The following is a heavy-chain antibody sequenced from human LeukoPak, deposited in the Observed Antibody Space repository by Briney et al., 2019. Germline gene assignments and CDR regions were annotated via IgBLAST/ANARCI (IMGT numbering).Heavy chain of an antibody. D-gene: IGHD5-12*01. Sequence: GGSLRLSCAAPGFTVSSNYMSWVRQAPGRGLEWVLVIYSGGSTYYADSVKGRFTISRDNSKNTLYLQMNSLRAEDTAAYYCARDPGGYDDYWGQGTLVTVSS. CDR1: GFTVSSNY. V-gene: IGHV3-66*01. J-gene: IGHJ4*02. CDR3: ARDPGGYDDY. CDR2: IYSGGST.